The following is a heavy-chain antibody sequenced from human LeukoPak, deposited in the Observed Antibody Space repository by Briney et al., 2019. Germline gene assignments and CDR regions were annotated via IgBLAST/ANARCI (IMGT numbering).Heavy chain of an antibody. CDR1: GGSISSSNW. D-gene: IGHD6-13*01. CDR2: IHHSGST. J-gene: IGHJ4*02. CDR3: ARVSGYSSSWYRYYFDY. Sequence: PSETLSLTCAVAGGSISSSNWWSWVRQPPGKGLEWIGEIHHSGSTNYNPSLKSRVTISVDKSKNQFSLKLSSVTAADTAVYYCARVSGYSSSWYRYYFDYWGQGTLVTVSS. V-gene: IGHV4-4*02.